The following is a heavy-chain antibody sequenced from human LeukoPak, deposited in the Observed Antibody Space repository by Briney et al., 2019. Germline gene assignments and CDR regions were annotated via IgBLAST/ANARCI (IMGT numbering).Heavy chain of an antibody. J-gene: IGHJ4*02. D-gene: IGHD3-22*01. Sequence: ASVKVSCKVSGYTLTELSMHWVRQAPGKGLEWMGGFDPEDGETVYAQKFQGRVTMTEDTSTDTAYMELGSLRSEDTALYYCARVETYYYDSSGYLSSPYWGQGTLVTVSS. V-gene: IGHV1-24*01. CDR2: FDPEDGET. CDR3: ARVETYYYDSSGYLSSPY. CDR1: GYTLTELS.